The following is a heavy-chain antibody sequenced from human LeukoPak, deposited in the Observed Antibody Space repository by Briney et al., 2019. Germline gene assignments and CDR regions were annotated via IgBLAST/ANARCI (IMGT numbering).Heavy chain of an antibody. CDR1: GYTFTSYG. CDR3: ARDMITFGGVIEGEDY. CDR2: ISAYNGNT. D-gene: IGHD3-16*02. V-gene: IGHV1-18*01. J-gene: IGHJ4*02. Sequence: GASVKVSCKASGYTFTSYGISWVRQAPGQGLEWMGWISAYNGNTNYAQKLQGRVTMTTDTPTSTAYMELRSLRSDDTAAYYCARDMITFGGVIEGEDYWGQGTLVTVSS.